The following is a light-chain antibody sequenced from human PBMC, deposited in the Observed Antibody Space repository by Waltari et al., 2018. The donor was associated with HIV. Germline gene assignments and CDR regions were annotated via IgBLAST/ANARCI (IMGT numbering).Light chain of an antibody. CDR2: GAS. J-gene: IGKJ1*01. V-gene: IGKV3-15*01. CDR3: QQYNNWPRT. Sequence: EIVMTQSPATLSMSPGERVTLSCRASQNVITNLAWYQQKFGQAPRLLIYGASTRATGIPARFSGGGSGTEFTLTISSLQSEDFAIYYCQQYNNWPRTFGQGTKVEVK. CDR1: QNVITN.